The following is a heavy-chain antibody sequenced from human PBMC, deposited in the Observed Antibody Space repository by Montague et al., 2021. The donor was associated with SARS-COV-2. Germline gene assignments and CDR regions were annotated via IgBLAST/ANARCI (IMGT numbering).Heavy chain of an antibody. CDR2: ISDRGNT. CDR1: GDSISNHY. D-gene: IGHD1-20*01. J-gene: IGHJ6*02. V-gene: IGHV4-59*08. Sequence: SETLSLTCSVSGDSISNHYWSWIRQPPGKGLEWIGYISDRGNTKYNTSLKSRVTISVDTSKNQFSLKLSSVTAADTAVYYCARRVTGTTVHYYYYGMDVWGQGTTVTVSS. CDR3: ARRVTGTTVHYYYYGMDV.